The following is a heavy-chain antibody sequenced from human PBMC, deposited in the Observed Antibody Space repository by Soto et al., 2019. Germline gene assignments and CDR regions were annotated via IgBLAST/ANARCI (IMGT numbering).Heavy chain of an antibody. V-gene: IGHV1-46*01. D-gene: IGHD3-3*01. J-gene: IGHJ5*02. CDR2: INPSGGST. CDR3: ARGLSAYYDFWSGSNWFDP. CDR1: GYTFTSYY. Sequence: ASVKVSCKASGYTFTSYYMHWVRQAPGQGLEWMGIINPSGGSTSYAQKFQGRVTMTRDTSTSTVYMELSSLRSEDTAVYYCARGLSAYYDFWSGSNWFDPWGQGTLVT.